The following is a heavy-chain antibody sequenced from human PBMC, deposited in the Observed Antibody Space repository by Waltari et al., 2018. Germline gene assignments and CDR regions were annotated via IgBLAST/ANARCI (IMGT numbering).Heavy chain of an antibody. CDR1: GYTFTGYY. D-gene: IGHD3-10*01. CDR3: ARDRKGYGSGSSVNWFDP. J-gene: IGHJ5*02. Sequence: VQLVQSGAEVKKPGASVKVSCTASGYTFTGYYMHWVRQAPAHGLEWMGRINPNSGGTNYAQKFQGRVTMTRDTSISTAYMELSRLRSDDTAVYYCARDRKGYGSGSSVNWFDPWGQGTLVTVSS. CDR2: INPNSGGT. V-gene: IGHV1-2*06.